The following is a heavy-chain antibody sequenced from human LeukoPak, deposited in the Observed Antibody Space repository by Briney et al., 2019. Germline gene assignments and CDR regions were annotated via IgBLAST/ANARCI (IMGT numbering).Heavy chain of an antibody. D-gene: IGHD4-17*01. CDR2: INPNSGGT. CDR3: ARATTVTTGRSLDY. CDR1: GYTFTGYY. V-gene: IGHV1-2*06. J-gene: IGHJ4*02. Sequence: GASVKVSCKASGYTFTGYYMHWVRQAPGQGLEWMGRINPNSGGTNYAQKFQGRVTMTRDTSISTAYMELSRLRSDDTAVYYCARATTVTTGRSLDYWGQGTLVTVSS.